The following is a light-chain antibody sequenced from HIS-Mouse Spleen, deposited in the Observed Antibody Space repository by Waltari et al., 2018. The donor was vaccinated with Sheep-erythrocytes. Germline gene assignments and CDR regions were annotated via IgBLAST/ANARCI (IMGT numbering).Light chain of an antibody. CDR2: DVS. Sequence: QSALTQPRSVSGSPGQSVTISCTGTSSDVGGYNYVSWYQQHPGKAPKLMIYDVSKRPSGFPVLFSCSKSGNTASLTISGLQAEDEADYYCCSYAGSYNHVFATGTKVTVL. CDR3: CSYAGSYNHV. V-gene: IGLV2-11*01. J-gene: IGLJ1*01. CDR1: SSDVGGYNY.